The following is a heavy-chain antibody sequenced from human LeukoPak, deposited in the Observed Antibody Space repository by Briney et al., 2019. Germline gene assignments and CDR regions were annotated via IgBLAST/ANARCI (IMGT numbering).Heavy chain of an antibody. CDR1: GFTFSSFE. CDR3: ARDKPLRYFDWFSPDPLVVPIQSAESGMDV. J-gene: IGHJ6*02. V-gene: IGHV3-48*03. CDR2: ISSNDGTA. Sequence: PGGSLRLSCAASGFTFSSFEMNWVRQAPGKGLEWVSYISSNDGTAYYADSVKGRFTISRDNAKNSLYLQMNSLRAEDTAVYYCARDKPLRYFDWFSPDPLVVPIQSAESGMDVWGQGTTVTVSS. D-gene: IGHD3-9*01.